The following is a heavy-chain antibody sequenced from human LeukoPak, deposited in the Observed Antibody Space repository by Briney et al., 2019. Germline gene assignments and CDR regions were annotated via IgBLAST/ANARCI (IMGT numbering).Heavy chain of an antibody. CDR3: ARAPPSARDAFDI. J-gene: IGHJ3*02. CDR1: GYTFTSYD. Sequence: ASVKVSCKASGYTFTSYDISWVRQAPGQGLEWMGWISAYHGNTNYAQKIQGRVTMTTDTSTSTAYMELRSLRSDDTAVYYCARAPPSARDAFDIWGQGTMVTVSS. CDR2: ISAYHGNT. V-gene: IGHV1-18*01.